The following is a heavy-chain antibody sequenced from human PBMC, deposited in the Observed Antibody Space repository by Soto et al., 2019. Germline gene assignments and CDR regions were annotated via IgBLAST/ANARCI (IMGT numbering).Heavy chain of an antibody. CDR3: ARESAGSGKNNWFDP. Sequence: SETLSLTCTVSGGSISNYYWSWIRQPPGKGPEWIGYIYYSGSTDYNPSLKSRVTMSADTSKNQLSLKLTSVTAADTAVYYCARESAGSGKNNWFDPWGQGTLVTVS. J-gene: IGHJ5*02. D-gene: IGHD3-10*01. CDR1: GGSISNYY. CDR2: IYYSGST. V-gene: IGHV4-59*01.